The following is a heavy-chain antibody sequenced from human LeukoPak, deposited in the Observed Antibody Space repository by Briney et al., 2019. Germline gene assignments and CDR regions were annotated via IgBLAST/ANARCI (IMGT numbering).Heavy chain of an antibody. CDR3: ASTADSGSYY. J-gene: IGHJ4*02. CDR2: VSSSGSTI. D-gene: IGHD1-26*01. Sequence: SLTLSCAASGLTLSDYDTRCIRPAPGGGLEWVSYVSSSGSTIYYADSVKGRSPITRDNAKNSLYLQMNSLRAEDMAVYYCASTADSGSYYWGQGTLVTVSS. CDR1: GLTLSDYD. V-gene: IGHV3-11*01.